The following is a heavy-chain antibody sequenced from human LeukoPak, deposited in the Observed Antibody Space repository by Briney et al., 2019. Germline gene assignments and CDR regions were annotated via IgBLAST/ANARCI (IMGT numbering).Heavy chain of an antibody. CDR1: GFTVSSNH. V-gene: IGHV3-30*03. CDR3: ARVPIVGSTYDAFDI. CDR2: ISYDGTTK. J-gene: IGHJ3*02. Sequence: PGGSLRLSCAASGFTVSSNHMSGVRQAPGKGLQWGAVISYDGTTKYQADSVKGRFTISRDNSNNTLYLQMNTLRAEDTAVYYCARVPIVGSTYDAFDIWGQGTMVTVSS. D-gene: IGHD1-26*01.